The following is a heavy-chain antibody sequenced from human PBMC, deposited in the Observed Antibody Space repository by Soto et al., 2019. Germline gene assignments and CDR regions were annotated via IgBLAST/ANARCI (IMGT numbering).Heavy chain of an antibody. J-gene: IGHJ5*02. CDR1: GYTFTSYA. Sequence: GASVKVSCKASGYTFTSYAMHWVRQAPGQRLEWMGWINAGNGNTRYSQKFQGRVTITRDTSASTAYMELSSLRSEDTAVYYCARAVYDSSGYNWFDPWGQGALVTVSS. D-gene: IGHD3-22*01. CDR3: ARAVYDSSGYNWFDP. CDR2: INAGNGNT. V-gene: IGHV1-3*01.